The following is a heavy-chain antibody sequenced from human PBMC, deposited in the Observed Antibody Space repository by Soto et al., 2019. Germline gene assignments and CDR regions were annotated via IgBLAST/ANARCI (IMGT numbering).Heavy chain of an antibody. D-gene: IGHD2-15*01. J-gene: IGHJ4*02. CDR3: ARDLISATGFDY. CDR1: GFTFSSYW. Sequence: EVHLVESGGGLGQPGGSLRLSCAASGFTFSSYWMSWVRQAPGKGLEWAANIKQDGSEKYYVDSVKGRFTISRDNPKNSLYLQLNSLRAEDTAVYYCARDLISATGFDYWGQGTLVTVSS. V-gene: IGHV3-7*05. CDR2: IKQDGSEK.